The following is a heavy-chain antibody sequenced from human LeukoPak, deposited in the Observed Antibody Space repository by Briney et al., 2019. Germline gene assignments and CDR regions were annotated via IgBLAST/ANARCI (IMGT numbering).Heavy chain of an antibody. D-gene: IGHD2-15*01. Sequence: AESLTLSCAASGFTFSSYAMNWVRQAAGKGLEWVGAISGNGGSTYYANSVKGRFTISRDNYKNTLYLQMISLRADDTAVYYCAKDGGGSWGYFDYWGQGTLVTVSS. CDR1: GFTFSSYA. V-gene: IGHV3-23*01. J-gene: IGHJ4*02. CDR2: ISGNGGST. CDR3: AKDGGGSWGYFDY.